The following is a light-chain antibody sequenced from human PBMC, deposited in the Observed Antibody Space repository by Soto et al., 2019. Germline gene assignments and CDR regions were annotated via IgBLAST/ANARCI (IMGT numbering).Light chain of an antibody. CDR3: MQVLHTPFS. J-gene: IGKJ3*01. V-gene: IGKV2-30*01. Sequence: DVVMTQSPLSLPVTLGQPASISCRSSQSLVYSDGNTYLNWFQQRPGQSPRRLIYKVSNRDSGVPDRFSGSGSGTDFTLKISKVESEDVGIYYCMQVLHTPFSFGPGTKVDFK. CDR2: KVS. CDR1: QSLVYSDGNTY.